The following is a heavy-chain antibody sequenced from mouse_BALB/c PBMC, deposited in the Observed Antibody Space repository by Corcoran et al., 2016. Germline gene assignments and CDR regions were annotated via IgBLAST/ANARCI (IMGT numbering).Heavy chain of an antibody. D-gene: IGHD2-1*01. V-gene: IGHV1S34*01. CDR1: GYSFAGYY. Sequence: LVKTGASVKISCKASGYSFAGYYMHWVKQSHGKSLEWIGYISCYNGATSYNQKFKGKATFTVDTSSSTAYMQFNSLTSEDSAVYYCSIYYGNYFDVWGAGTTVTVSS. J-gene: IGHJ1*01. CDR2: ISCYNGAT. CDR3: SIYYGNYFDV.